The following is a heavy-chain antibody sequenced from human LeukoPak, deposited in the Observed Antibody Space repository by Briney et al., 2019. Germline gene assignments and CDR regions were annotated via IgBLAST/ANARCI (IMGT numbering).Heavy chain of an antibody. V-gene: IGHV4-59*01. J-gene: IGHJ3*02. D-gene: IGHD3-22*01. CDR2: IYYTGNT. CDR3: ARAYYYDSSGYKNAFDI. Sequence: SETLSLTCTVSGGSISGYYWSWIRQPPGKGLEWIGYIYYTGNTKYNPSLKSRVTISVDTSKNQFSLKLSSVTAADTAVYYCARAYYYDSSGYKNAFDIWGQGTMVTASS. CDR1: GGSISGYY.